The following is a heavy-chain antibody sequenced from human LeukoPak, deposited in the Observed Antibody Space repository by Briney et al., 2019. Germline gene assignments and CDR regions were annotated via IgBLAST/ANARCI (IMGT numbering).Heavy chain of an antibody. J-gene: IGHJ6*02. CDR2: IYYSGST. Sequence: SETLSLTCTVSGGSISSGGYYWSWIRQHPGKGLEWIGYIYYSGSTNYNPSLKSRVTISVDTSKNQFSLKLSSVTAADTAVYYCARLGSSGWHYYYYGMDVWGQGTTVTVSS. V-gene: IGHV4-61*08. CDR3: ARLGSSGWHYYYYGMDV. D-gene: IGHD6-19*01. CDR1: GGSISSGGYY.